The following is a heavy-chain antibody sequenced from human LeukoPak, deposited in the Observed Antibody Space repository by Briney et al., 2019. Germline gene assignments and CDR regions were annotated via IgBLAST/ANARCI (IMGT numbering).Heavy chain of an antibody. D-gene: IGHD3-22*01. V-gene: IGHV1-69*05. CDR3: ARGPGDFYDTGGYYYVPDF. CDR2: IIPIFGTA. Sequence: ASVKVSCKASGGTFSSYAISWVRQAPGQGLEWMGGIIPIFGTANYEQKFQGRVTITTDESTSTAYMELSSLRSEDTAVYYCARGPGDFYDTGGYYYVPDFWGQGTLVTVSS. J-gene: IGHJ4*02. CDR1: GGTFSSYA.